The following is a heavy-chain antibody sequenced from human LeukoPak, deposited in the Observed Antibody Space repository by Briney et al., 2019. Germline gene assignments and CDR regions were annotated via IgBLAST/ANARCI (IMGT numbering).Heavy chain of an antibody. CDR2: IYYSGST. CDR1: GGSISSSSYY. Sequence: SETLSLTCTVSGGSISSSSYYWGWIRQPPGKGLEWIGSIYYSGSTYYNPSLKSRVTISVDKSKNQFSLKLSSVTAADTAVYYCARDLISNRSGAFDIWGQGTMVTVSS. D-gene: IGHD1-14*01. J-gene: IGHJ3*02. V-gene: IGHV4-39*07. CDR3: ARDLISNRSGAFDI.